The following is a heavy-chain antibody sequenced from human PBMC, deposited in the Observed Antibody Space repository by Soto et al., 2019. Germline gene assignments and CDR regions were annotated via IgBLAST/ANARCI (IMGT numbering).Heavy chain of an antibody. CDR2: ISGYNGNT. D-gene: IGHD3-10*01. Sequence: QVQLVQSGAEVKKPGASVKDSCKASGYTFTSYGISWVRQAPGQGLEGMGWISGYNGNTNYAQKLQVRVTMTRDTSTSTVYMELRSLRSDDTAGYYWARARLTAASRAGVGAHNGFDPWGQGTLVTVSS. CDR1: GYTFTSYG. CDR3: ARARLTAASRAGVGAHNGFDP. J-gene: IGHJ5*02. V-gene: IGHV1-18*01.